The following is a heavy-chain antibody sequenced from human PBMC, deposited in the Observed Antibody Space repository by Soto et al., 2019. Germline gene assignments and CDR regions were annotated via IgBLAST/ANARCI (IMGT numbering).Heavy chain of an antibody. CDR1: GFTFSSYG. CDR3: ARGAAAVPDYYYYYGMDV. V-gene: IGHV3-33*01. D-gene: IGHD6-13*01. Sequence: PGGSLRLSCAASGFTFSSYGMHWVRQAPGKGLEWVAVIWYDGSNKYYADSVKGRFTISRDNSKNTLYLQMNSLRAEDTAVYYCARGAAAVPDYYYYYGMDVWGQGTTVTVS. CDR2: IWYDGSNK. J-gene: IGHJ6*02.